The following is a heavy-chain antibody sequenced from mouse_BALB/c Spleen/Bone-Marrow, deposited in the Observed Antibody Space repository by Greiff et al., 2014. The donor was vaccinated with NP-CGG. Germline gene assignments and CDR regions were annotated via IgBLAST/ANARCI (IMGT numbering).Heavy chain of an antibody. CDR1: GFTFSDYY. D-gene: IGHD2-14*01. V-gene: IGHV5-4*02. J-gene: IGHJ4*01. CDR3: ARDRGVQGYAMDY. CDR2: ISDGSTYT. Sequence: EVMLVESGGGLVKPGGSLKLSCAASGFTFSDYYMYWVRQTPEKRLEWVATISDGSTYTYYPDSVKGRFTISRDNAKNNLYLQMSSLESEDTALYYCARDRGVQGYAMDYWGQGTSVTVSS.